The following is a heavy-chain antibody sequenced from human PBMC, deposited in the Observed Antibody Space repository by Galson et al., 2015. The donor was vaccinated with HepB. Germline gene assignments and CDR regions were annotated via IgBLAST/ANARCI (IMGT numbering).Heavy chain of an antibody. D-gene: IGHD4/OR15-4a*01. CDR2: IWHDGSNQ. J-gene: IGHJ5*02. Sequence: SLRLSCATSGFTFSRHGFHWVRQAPGKGLECVAMIWHDGSNQLYADSVKGRFTISRDNSKNMVYLQLNSVRAEDTAVYHCVREPLMAMVTFDLWGRGTLVTVSS. CDR1: GFTFSRHG. V-gene: IGHV3-33*01. CDR3: VREPLMAMVTFDL.